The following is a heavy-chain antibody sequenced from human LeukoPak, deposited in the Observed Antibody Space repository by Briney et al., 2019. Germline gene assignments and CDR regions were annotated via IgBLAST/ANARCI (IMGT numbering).Heavy chain of an antibody. J-gene: IGHJ4*02. V-gene: IGHV1-69*01. D-gene: IGHD2-21*02. CDR3: ARVIGVVTAMIGGYYFDY. CDR2: IIPIFGTA. Sequence: ASVEVSCKASGGTFSSYAISWMQQAPGQGLEWMGGIIPIFGTANYAQKLQGRVTITADESTSTAYMELSSLRSEDTAVYYCARVIGVVTAMIGGYYFDYWGQGTLVTVSS. CDR1: GGTFSSYA.